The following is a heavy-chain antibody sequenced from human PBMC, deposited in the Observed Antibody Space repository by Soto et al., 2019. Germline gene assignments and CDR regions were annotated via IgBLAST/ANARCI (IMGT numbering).Heavy chain of an antibody. CDR1: GFIFSNYP. J-gene: IGHJ4*02. D-gene: IGHD6-19*01. V-gene: IGHV3-23*01. Sequence: EVQLLESGGGLVQPGGSLRLSCAVSGFIFSNYPMSWVRQAPGKGLEWVSSVSPSGSNTYYADSMKGRFTMSRDNSENRLHLQMNSLRAEDTAVYFCARRDNSGWYSIDYWGQGTLVTVSS. CDR2: VSPSGSNT. CDR3: ARRDNSGWYSIDY.